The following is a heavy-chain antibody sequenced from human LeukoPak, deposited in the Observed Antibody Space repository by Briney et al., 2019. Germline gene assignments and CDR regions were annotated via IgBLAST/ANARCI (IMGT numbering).Heavy chain of an antibody. Sequence: SETLSLTCAVSDDSITMYYWTWIRQPPGKGLEWIGYVDHTGITNFSPSLNGRVSISRDTTKNLFSLRVRSVTAADTAVYFCARGRVSSSTWHSTYYNYFYMDVWGKGTTVTVSS. J-gene: IGHJ6*03. CDR1: DDSITMYY. D-gene: IGHD5-12*01. CDR3: ARGRVSSSTWHSTYYNYFYMDV. CDR2: VDHTGIT. V-gene: IGHV4-59*01.